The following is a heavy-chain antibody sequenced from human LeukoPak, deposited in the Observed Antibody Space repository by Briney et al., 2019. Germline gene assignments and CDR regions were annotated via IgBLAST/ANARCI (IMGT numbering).Heavy chain of an antibody. D-gene: IGHD3-10*01. CDR1: GGSISSYY. J-gene: IGHJ4*02. Sequence: PSETLSLTCTVSGGSISSYYWSWIRQPPGKGLEWIGYIYYSGSTNYNPSLKSRVTISVDTSKNLFSLKLSSVTAADTAVYYCARVHGSGSQLGAYYFDYWGQGTLVTVSS. V-gene: IGHV4-59*01. CDR3: ARVHGSGSQLGAYYFDY. CDR2: IYYSGST.